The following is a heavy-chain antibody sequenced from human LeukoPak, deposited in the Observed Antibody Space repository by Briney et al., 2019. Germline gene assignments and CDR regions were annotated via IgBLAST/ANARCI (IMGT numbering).Heavy chain of an antibody. D-gene: IGHD1-7*01. CDR1: GYTFNTYG. Sequence: ASVKVSCKASGYTFNTYGISWVRQAPGQGLEWMGWINPNSGGTNYAQKFQGRVTMTRDTSISTAYMELSRLRSDDTAVYYCAGGNWNYDYWGQGTLVTVSS. CDR2: INPNSGGT. J-gene: IGHJ4*02. V-gene: IGHV1-2*02. CDR3: AGGNWNYDY.